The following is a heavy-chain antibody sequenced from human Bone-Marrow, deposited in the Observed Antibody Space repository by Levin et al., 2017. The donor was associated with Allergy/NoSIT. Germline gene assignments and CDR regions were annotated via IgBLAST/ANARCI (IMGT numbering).Heavy chain of an antibody. CDR2: ISYDGSNK. CDR1: GFTFSNYG. V-gene: IGHV3-30*03. J-gene: IGHJ5*02. D-gene: IGHD5-18*01. CDR3: ARDKWIQLWFPADH. Sequence: PGGSLRLSCAASGFTFSNYGMHWVRQAPGKGPEWVAAISYDGSNKEYTDAVKGRFTISRDNSKNTLYLQMNSLRAEDTAVYYCARDKWIQLWFPADHWGQGTLVTVSS.